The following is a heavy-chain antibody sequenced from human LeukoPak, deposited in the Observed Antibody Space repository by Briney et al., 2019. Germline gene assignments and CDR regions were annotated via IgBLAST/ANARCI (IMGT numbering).Heavy chain of an antibody. CDR2: INTDGSTT. CDR1: EFTFSSYW. CDR3: AKDLSSGSRRAY. Sequence: GESLRLSCVDSEFTFSSYWMHWVRQAPGEGLVWVSRINTDGSTTDYADSVKGRFTISRDNAKNTLYLQMNSLRAEDTGVYYCAKDLSSGSRRAYWGQGTLVTVSS. V-gene: IGHV3-74*01. J-gene: IGHJ4*02. D-gene: IGHD6-19*01.